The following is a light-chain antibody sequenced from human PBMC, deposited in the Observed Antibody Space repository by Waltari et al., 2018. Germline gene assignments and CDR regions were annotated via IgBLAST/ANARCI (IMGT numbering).Light chain of an antibody. CDR1: QSISSY. V-gene: IGKV1-39*01. CDR3: QQSFTTPLT. CDR2: AAS. J-gene: IGKJ4*01. Sequence: DIQVTQSPSSLSASVGDRVTITCRASQSISSYLNWYQQKPGKAPNLLIYAASTLQSGVPSRYSGSGSGTDFTLTISSLQPEDFATYYCQQSFTTPLTFGGGTKVGIK.